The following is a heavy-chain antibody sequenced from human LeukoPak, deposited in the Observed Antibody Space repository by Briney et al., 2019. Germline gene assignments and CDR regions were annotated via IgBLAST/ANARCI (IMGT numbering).Heavy chain of an antibody. CDR3: ARDNYYDSSGYFYWYFDL. CDR1: GFTFDDYA. V-gene: IGHV3-9*01. J-gene: IGHJ2*01. D-gene: IGHD3-22*01. Sequence: GGSLRLSCAASGFTFDDYAMHWVRQAPGKGLEWVSGISWNSGSIGYADSVKGRFTISRDNAKNSLYLQMNSLRAEDTAVYYCARDNYYDSSGYFYWYFDLWGRGTLVTVSS. CDR2: ISWNSGSI.